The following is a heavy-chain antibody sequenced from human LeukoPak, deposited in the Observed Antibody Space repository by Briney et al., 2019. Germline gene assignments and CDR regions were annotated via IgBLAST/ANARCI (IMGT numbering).Heavy chain of an antibody. J-gene: IGHJ6*02. V-gene: IGHV4-34*01. CDR1: GFTFSSYA. CDR3: ARSKTYYYYYGMDV. CDR2: INHSGST. Sequence: PGGSLRLSCAASGFTFSSYAMSWVRQPPGKGLEWIGEINHSGSTNYNPSLKSRVTISVDTSKNQFSLKLSSVTAADTAVYYCARSKTYYYYYGMDVWGQGTTVTVSS. D-gene: IGHD4-4*01.